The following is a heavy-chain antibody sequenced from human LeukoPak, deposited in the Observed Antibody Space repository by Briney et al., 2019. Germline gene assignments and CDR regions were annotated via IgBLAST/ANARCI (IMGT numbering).Heavy chain of an antibody. D-gene: IGHD4-11*01. V-gene: IGHV4-61*02. Sequence: PSETLSLTCTVSGGSIGSGSYYWSWIRQPAGKGLEWIGRIYTSGSTNYNPSLKSRVTISVDTSKNQFSLKLSSVTAADTAVYYCARDGFDSNYESWSDPWGQGTLVTVSS. CDR2: IYTSGST. CDR1: GGSIGSGSYY. J-gene: IGHJ5*02. CDR3: ARDGFDSNYESWSDP.